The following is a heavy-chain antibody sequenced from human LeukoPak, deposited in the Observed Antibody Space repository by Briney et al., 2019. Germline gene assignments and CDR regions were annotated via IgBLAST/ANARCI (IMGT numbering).Heavy chain of an antibody. CDR2: FSYSGST. Sequence: PSETLSLTCSVSGVSISDYHWIWIRQPPAKGLEWMGYFSYSGSTRYNPSLKSRVTMSVDTSKNQFSLRLISVAAADTAVYYCALTMVHLGRLDYYFHYWGRGTLVTVSS. CDR1: GVSISDYH. D-gene: IGHD3-10*01. J-gene: IGHJ4*02. CDR3: ALTMVHLGRLDYYFHY. V-gene: IGHV4-59*01.